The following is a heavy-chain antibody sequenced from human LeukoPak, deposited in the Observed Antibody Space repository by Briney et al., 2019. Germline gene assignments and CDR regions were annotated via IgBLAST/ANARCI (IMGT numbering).Heavy chain of an antibody. D-gene: IGHD5-24*01. V-gene: IGHV4-34*01. CDR2: IHHSGST. CDR1: GGSFGAYY. J-gene: IGHJ4*02. CDR3: ATEEGYNAY. Sequence: SETLSLTCAVYGGSFGAYYWSWIRQSPGKGLEWIGEIHHSGSTKYNPSLKSRVTISVDMSRSHFSLKLSSVTAADTAVYYCATEEGYNAYWGQGILVTVSS.